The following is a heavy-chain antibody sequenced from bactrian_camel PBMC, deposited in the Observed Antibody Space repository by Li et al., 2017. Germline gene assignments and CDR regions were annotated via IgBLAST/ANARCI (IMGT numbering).Heavy chain of an antibody. J-gene: IGHJ4*01. CDR1: AHAYSSYC. Sequence: VESGGGSVQAGGSLRLSCAASAHAYSSYCLGWFRQAPGKEREGVAAIWTGGGTTYYADSVKGRFTISQDNSKNTLYLQMNSPKPEDTGMYYCAADIAPKDGGVWYGDYTDWGQGTQVTVS. CDR2: IWTGGGTT. V-gene: IGHV3S28*01. CDR3: AADIAPKDGGVWYGDYTD. D-gene: IGHD3*01.